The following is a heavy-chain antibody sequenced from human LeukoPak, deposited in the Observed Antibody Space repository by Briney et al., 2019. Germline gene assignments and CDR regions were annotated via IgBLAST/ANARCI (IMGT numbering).Heavy chain of an antibody. V-gene: IGHV3-23*01. CDR1: GFTFSSYA. J-gene: IGHJ4*02. CDR3: AKDNVPYGGSAYSRVNGPLDY. CDR2: ISGGDGST. D-gene: IGHD4/OR15-4a*01. Sequence: PGGSLRLSCAASGFTFSSYATNWVHQAPGKGLEWVSGISGGDGSTSYADSVKGRFTIFRDNSKNTLYLQMNSLRADDTAMYYCAKDNVPYGGSAYSRVNGPLDYWGLGTLVTVSS.